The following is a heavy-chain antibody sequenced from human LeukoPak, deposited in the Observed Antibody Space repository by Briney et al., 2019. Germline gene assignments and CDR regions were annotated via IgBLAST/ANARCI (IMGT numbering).Heavy chain of an antibody. CDR1: GFTVSSNY. V-gene: IGHV3-66*02. D-gene: IGHD1-26*01. J-gene: IGHJ4*02. Sequence: GGSLRLSCAASGFTVSSNYMNWVRQAPGKGLEWVSVIYSGGDTYYADSVKDRFTISRDNSRNTLYLQMNSLRAEDTAVYYCARSWDARLNFDYWGQGTLVTVSS. CDR3: ARSWDARLNFDY. CDR2: IYSGGDT.